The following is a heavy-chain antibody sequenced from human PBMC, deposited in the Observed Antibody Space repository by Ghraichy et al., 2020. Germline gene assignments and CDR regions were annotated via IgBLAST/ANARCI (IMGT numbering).Heavy chain of an antibody. J-gene: IGHJ6*02. CDR1: GFTFSTYS. D-gene: IGHD6-13*01. V-gene: IGHV3-30-3*01. CDR3: ARDIKSSSWSYYYYAMDV. CDR2: ISHDGSNK. Sequence: GGSLRLSCAASGFTFSTYSMHWVRQAPGKGLEWVAVISHDGSNKYYAASVKGRFTISRDNSMNTLYLQMNSLRPEDTAAYYCARDIKSSSWSYYYYAMDVWGQGTTVTGSS.